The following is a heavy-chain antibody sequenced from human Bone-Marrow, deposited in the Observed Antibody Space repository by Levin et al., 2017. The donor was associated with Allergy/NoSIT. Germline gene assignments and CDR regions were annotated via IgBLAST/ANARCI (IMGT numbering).Heavy chain of an antibody. V-gene: IGHV3-30*18. Sequence: GGSLRLSCAASGFTFSSYGMHWVRQAPGKGLEWVAVISYDGSNKYYADSVKGRFTISRDNSKNTLYLQMNSLRAEDTAVYHCAKAHSEYYDILTGYFNYYYYGMDVWGQGTTVTVSS. CDR2: ISYDGSNK. CDR1: GFTFSSYG. D-gene: IGHD3-9*01. J-gene: IGHJ6*02. CDR3: AKAHSEYYDILTGYFNYYYYGMDV.